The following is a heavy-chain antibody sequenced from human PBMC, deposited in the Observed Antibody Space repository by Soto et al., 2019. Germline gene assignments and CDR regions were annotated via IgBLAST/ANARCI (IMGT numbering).Heavy chain of an antibody. J-gene: IGHJ4*02. Sequence: SETLSLTCTVSGGSISSGGYYWSWIRQHPGKGLEWIGYIYYSGSTYYNPSLKSRVTISVDTSKNQFSLKLSSVTAADTAVYYCARGVRTGPKAIYFDYWGQGTLVTVSS. D-gene: IGHD2-8*01. V-gene: IGHV4-31*03. CDR2: IYYSGST. CDR3: ARGVRTGPKAIYFDY. CDR1: GGSISSGGYY.